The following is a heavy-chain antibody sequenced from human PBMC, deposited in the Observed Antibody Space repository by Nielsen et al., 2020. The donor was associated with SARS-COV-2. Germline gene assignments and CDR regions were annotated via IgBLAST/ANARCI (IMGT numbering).Heavy chain of an antibody. CDR2: IRSKAYGGTT. Sequence: GESLKISCAASGFTFSTYAMSWVRQAPGKGLEWVGFIRSKAYGGTTEYAASVKGRFTISRDDSKSIAYLQMNSLKTEDTAVYYCTRDRDYYDNSGYDYWGQGTLVTVSS. D-gene: IGHD3-22*01. V-gene: IGHV3-49*04. CDR3: TRDRDYYDNSGYDY. CDR1: GFTFSTYA. J-gene: IGHJ4*02.